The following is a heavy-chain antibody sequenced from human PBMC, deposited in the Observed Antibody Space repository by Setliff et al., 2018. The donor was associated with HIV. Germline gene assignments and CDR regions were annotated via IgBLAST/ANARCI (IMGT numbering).Heavy chain of an antibody. CDR1: GFTFTNYA. V-gene: IGHV1-3*01. J-gene: IGHJ6*02. Sequence: GASVKVSCKASGFTFTNYAIHWVRQAPGQRLEWLGWINAGDDNPKYSQKFQDRVTITRDTSASTAYMELSSLMSEDTAVYYCARLRVLQLLEWSNYYYYGLDVWGQGTTVTVS. D-gene: IGHD3-3*01. CDR3: ARLRVLQLLEWSNYYYYGLDV. CDR2: INAGDDNP.